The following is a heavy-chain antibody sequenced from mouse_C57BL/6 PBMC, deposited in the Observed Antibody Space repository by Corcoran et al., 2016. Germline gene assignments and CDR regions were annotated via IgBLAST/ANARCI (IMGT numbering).Heavy chain of an antibody. J-gene: IGHJ4*01. V-gene: IGHV9-3*01. Sequence: QIQLVQSGPELKKPGETVKISCKASGYTFTTYGMSLVKQAPGKGLKWMGWINTYSGVPTYADDFKGRFAFSLETSASTAYLQINNLKNEDTATYFCARGYYGSSYYAMDYWGQGTSVTVSS. CDR2: INTYSGVP. CDR3: ARGYYGSSYYAMDY. CDR1: GYTFTTYG. D-gene: IGHD1-1*01.